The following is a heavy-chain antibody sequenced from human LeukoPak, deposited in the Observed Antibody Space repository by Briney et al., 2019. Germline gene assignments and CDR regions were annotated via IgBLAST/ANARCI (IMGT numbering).Heavy chain of an antibody. J-gene: IGHJ4*02. V-gene: IGHV3-23*01. Sequence: GGSLRLSRAASGFIFSIYAMSWVRHAPGRGLEWVSGIRSSGDSTYYADSVKGRFTISRDNSKNTLYLQMNSLRAEDTALYYCAKGNWNKLEVFDYWGQGTLVTVSS. CDR2: IRSSGDST. CDR1: GFIFSIYA. CDR3: AKGNWNKLEVFDY. D-gene: IGHD1/OR15-1a*01.